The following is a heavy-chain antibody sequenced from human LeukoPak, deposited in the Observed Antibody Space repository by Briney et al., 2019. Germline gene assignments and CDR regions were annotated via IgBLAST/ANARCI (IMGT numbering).Heavy chain of an antibody. V-gene: IGHV3-21*01. J-gene: IGHJ5*02. CDR1: GFTFSIYS. CDR2: ISSSSSYI. CDR3: AREDCSSTSCYLDP. Sequence: GGSLRLSCAASGFTFSIYSMNWVRQAPGKGLEWVSSISSSSSYIYYADSVKGRFTISRDNAKNSLYLQMNSLRAEDTAVYYCAREDCSSTSCYLDPWGQGTLVTVSS. D-gene: IGHD2-2*01.